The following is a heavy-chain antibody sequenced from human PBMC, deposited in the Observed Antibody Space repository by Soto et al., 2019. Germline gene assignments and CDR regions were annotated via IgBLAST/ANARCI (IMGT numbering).Heavy chain of an antibody. CDR1: GFTFDDYA. Sequence: EVQLVQSGGGLAQPGRSLRLSCAASGFTFDDYAMHWVRQAPGKGLEWVSSINWNGGRIGYADSVKGRFTISRDNSKNSLYLQMNSLRTEDTALYYCAKGEATGYQYLGIDVWGQGTTVTVSS. CDR3: AKGEATGYQYLGIDV. V-gene: IGHV3-9*01. CDR2: INWNGGRI. D-gene: IGHD3-16*01. J-gene: IGHJ6*02.